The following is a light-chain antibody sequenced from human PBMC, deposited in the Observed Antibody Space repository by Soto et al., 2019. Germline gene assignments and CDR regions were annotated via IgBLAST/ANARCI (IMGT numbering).Light chain of an antibody. V-gene: IGKV3-15*01. CDR1: QGVTTN. CDR2: DVS. J-gene: IGKJ5*01. Sequence: ILMPQSPSTLSVSPGERFALSCMAGQGVTTNFAWYQQKSGQSPRLLIYDVSSRATGVPSRFSGTGSETDFTLTISGLQSEDSAIYFCQQYNNWPFSFGPGTRLEIK. CDR3: QQYNNWPFS.